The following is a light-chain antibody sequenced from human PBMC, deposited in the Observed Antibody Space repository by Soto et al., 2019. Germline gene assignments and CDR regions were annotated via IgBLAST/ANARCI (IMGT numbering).Light chain of an antibody. Sequence: QSALTQPASVSRSPGQSITISCTGTSSDVGSYNLVAWYQQHPNKAPKLMIYEVTKRPSGVSNRFSGSKSGNTASLTISGLQAEDEADYYCCSYAGSSTHVVFGGGTKVTV. J-gene: IGLJ2*01. V-gene: IGLV2-23*02. CDR3: CSYAGSSTHVV. CDR2: EVT. CDR1: SSDVGSYNL.